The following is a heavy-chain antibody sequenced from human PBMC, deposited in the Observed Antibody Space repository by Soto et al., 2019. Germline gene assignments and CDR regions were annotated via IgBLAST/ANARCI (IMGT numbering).Heavy chain of an antibody. CDR1: GYTFTSYG. Sequence: QVQLVQSGAEVKKPGASVKVSCKASGYTFTSYGINWVRQAPGQGLEWLGWISAYDGYTNYAQILQGRVSVTTDTPTKAAYMELRSLRSDDTAMYYCARGGFYDSSGARNYYYYGMNVWGQGTTVTVSS. CDR2: ISAYDGYT. V-gene: IGHV1-18*01. J-gene: IGHJ6*02. D-gene: IGHD3-22*01. CDR3: ARGGFYDSSGARNYYYYGMNV.